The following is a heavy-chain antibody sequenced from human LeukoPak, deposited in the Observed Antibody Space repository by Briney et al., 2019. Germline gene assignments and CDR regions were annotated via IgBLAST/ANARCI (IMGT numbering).Heavy chain of an antibody. Sequence: RSLRLSCAASGFTFDDYAMHWVRQAPGKGLEWVSGISWNSGSIGYADSVKGRFTISRDNAKNSLYLQMNSLRAEDTALYYRAKDYQQWLVGVQVGAFDIWGQGTMVTVSS. CDR2: ISWNSGSI. CDR1: GFTFDDYA. D-gene: IGHD6-19*01. J-gene: IGHJ3*02. CDR3: AKDYQQWLVGVQVGAFDI. V-gene: IGHV3-9*01.